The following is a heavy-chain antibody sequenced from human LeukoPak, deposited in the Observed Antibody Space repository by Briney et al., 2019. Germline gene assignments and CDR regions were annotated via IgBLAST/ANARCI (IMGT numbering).Heavy chain of an antibody. CDR2: IQNDGNDK. CDR1: GLTFSTYG. J-gene: IGHJ5*02. Sequence: GGSLRLSCAASGLTFSTYGMHWVRQAPGKGLEWVAFIQNDGNDKYYADSVKGRFTISRDNSKNTLFLQLNSLRPEDTAVYYCARANGYSGNYFDPWGQGTLVSVST. D-gene: IGHD5-12*01. V-gene: IGHV3-30*02. CDR3: ARANGYSGNYFDP.